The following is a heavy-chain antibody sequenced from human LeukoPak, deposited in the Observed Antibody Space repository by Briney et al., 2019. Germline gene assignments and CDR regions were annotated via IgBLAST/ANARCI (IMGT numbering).Heavy chain of an antibody. CDR3: ARGQARLAWFDP. V-gene: IGHV4-38-2*02. J-gene: IGHJ5*02. CDR1: GYSISSGYY. CDR2: IYHSGTT. Sequence: PSETLSLTCTVSGYSISSGYYWGWIRQPPGKGLEWIGTIYHSGTTYYNPSLKSRVTMSVDTSKNQFSLRLRSVTAADTAVYHCARGQARLAWFDPWGQGTLVTVSS. D-gene: IGHD6-19*01.